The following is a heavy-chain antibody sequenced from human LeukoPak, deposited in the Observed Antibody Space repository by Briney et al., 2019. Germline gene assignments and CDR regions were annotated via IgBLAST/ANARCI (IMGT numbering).Heavy chain of an antibody. CDR3: ARADLRYDSSGYYYYYGMDV. CDR1: GGSISSGGYS. Sequence: PSQTLSLTCAVSGGSISSGGYSWSWIRQPPGKGLEWIGYIYHSGSTYYNPSLKSRVTISVDRSKNQFSLKLSSVTAADTAVYYCARADLRYDSSGYYYYYGMDVWGQGTTVTVSS. CDR2: IYHSGST. J-gene: IGHJ6*02. V-gene: IGHV4-30-2*01. D-gene: IGHD3-22*01.